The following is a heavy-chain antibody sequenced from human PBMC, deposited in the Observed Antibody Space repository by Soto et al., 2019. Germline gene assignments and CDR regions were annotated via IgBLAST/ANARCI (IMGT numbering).Heavy chain of an antibody. CDR2: INPNSGGT. J-gene: IGHJ4*02. V-gene: IGHV1-2*04. CDR1: GYTFTGYY. D-gene: IGHD3-22*01. Sequence: ASVKVSCKASGYTFTGYYMHWVRQAPGQGLEWMGWINPNSGGTNYAQKFQGWVTMTRDTSISTAYMELSRLRSEDTAVYYCARGPRNYYDSSGTALDYWGQGTLVTVSS. CDR3: ARGPRNYYDSSGTALDY.